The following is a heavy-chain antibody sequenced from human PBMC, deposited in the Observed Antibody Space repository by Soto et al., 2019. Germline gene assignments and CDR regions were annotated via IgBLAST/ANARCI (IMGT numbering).Heavy chain of an antibody. J-gene: IGHJ3*02. CDR3: QLGTLDAFDI. Sequence: GSLRLSCAASGSTFSSYSMNWVRQAPGKGLEWVSYISSSSSTIYYADSVKGRFTISRDNAKNSLYLQMNSLRDEDTAVYYCQLGTLDAFDIWGQGTMVTVSS. D-gene: IGHD1-1*01. CDR1: GSTFSSYS. CDR2: ISSSSSTI. V-gene: IGHV3-48*02.